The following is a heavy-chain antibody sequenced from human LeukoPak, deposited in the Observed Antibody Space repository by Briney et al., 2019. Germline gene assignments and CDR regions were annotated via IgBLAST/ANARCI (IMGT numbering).Heavy chain of an antibody. D-gene: IGHD6-19*01. V-gene: IGHV1-18*01. CDR1: GYTFTSYG. CDR3: ARDYEGIAVAGRLDY. J-gene: IGHJ4*02. CDR2: ISAYNGNT. Sequence: GASVKVSCKASGYTFTSYGISWVRQAPGQGLEWMGWISAYNGNTNYAQKLQGRVTMTTDTSTSTAYMELRSLRSDDTAVYYCARDYEGIAVAGRLDYWGQGTLVTVSS.